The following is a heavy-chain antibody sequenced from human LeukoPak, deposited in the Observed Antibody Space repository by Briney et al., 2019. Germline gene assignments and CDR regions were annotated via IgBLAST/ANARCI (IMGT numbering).Heavy chain of an antibody. CDR2: ISWNSGSI. V-gene: IGHV3-9*01. D-gene: IGHD4-17*01. CDR1: GSTFDDYA. CDR3: AKTPSLSTVTTGYFDY. J-gene: IGHJ4*02. Sequence: GGSLRLSCAASGSTFDDYAMHWVRQAPGKGLEWVSGISWNSGSIGYADSVKGRFTISRDNAKNSLYLQMNSLRAEDTALYYCAKTPSLSTVTTGYFDYWGQGTLVTVSS.